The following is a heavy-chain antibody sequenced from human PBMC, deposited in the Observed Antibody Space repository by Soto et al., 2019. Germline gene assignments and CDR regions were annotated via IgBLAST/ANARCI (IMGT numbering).Heavy chain of an antibody. CDR1: GGSISSYH. V-gene: IGHV4-4*08. CDR3: AKFQTMVRGVPRENWFDP. Sequence: SETLSLTCTVSGGSISSYHWSWIRQSPGKGLEWIGYILKTGSTEYNPSLKSRVTISLDTSKNQFSLNVSSMTAADTAVYYCAKFQTMVRGVPRENWFDPGGQETQVTFPS. D-gene: IGHD3-10*01. CDR2: ILKTGST. J-gene: IGHJ5*02.